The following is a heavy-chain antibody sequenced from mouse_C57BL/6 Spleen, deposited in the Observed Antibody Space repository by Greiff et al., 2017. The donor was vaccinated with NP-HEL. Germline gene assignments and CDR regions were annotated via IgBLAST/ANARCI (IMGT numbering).Heavy chain of an antibody. CDR2: INYDGSST. Sequence: EVQVVESEGGLVQPGSSMKLSCTASGFTFSDYYMAWVRQVPEMGLEWVANINYDGSSTSYLASLKSRFFLSSDNAKNILYLQMSMLKSEDTATYYCARDGYDGYYWYFEVWGTGTTVTVSS. V-gene: IGHV5-16*01. D-gene: IGHD2-3*01. CDR3: ARDGYDGYYWYFEV. J-gene: IGHJ1*03. CDR1: GFTFSDYY.